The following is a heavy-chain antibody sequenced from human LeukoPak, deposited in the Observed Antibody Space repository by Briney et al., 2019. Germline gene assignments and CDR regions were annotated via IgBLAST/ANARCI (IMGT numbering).Heavy chain of an antibody. CDR1: GYTFIGYY. D-gene: IGHD3-22*01. J-gene: IGHJ4*02. Sequence: ASVKVSCKASGYTFIGYYMHWVRQAPGQGLEWMGWINPNSGGTNYAQKFQGRVSMTRDTSISPAYMELSRLRSDDTAVYYCARAQGDSSGYYSENDYWGQGTLVTVSS. V-gene: IGHV1-2*02. CDR3: ARAQGDSSGYYSENDY. CDR2: INPNSGGT.